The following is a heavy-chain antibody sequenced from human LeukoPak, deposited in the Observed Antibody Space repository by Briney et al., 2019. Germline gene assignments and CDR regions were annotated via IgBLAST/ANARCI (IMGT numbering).Heavy chain of an antibody. D-gene: IGHD2-2*01. CDR1: GFTFSSYA. CDR3: ARDGLGYCSSTSCYHFDY. CDR2: ISYDGSNK. V-gene: IGHV3-30-3*01. J-gene: IGHJ4*02. Sequence: GGSLRLSCAASGFTFSSYAMHWVRQAPGKGLEWVAVISYDGSNKYYADSVKGRFTISRDNSKNTLYLQMNSLRAEDTAVYYCARDGLGYCSSTSCYHFDYWGQGTLVTVSS.